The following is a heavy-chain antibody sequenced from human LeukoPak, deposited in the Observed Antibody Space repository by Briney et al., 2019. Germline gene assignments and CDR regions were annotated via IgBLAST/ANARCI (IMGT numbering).Heavy chain of an antibody. V-gene: IGHV3-23*01. Sequence: GGSLRLSCVASGFTLRNYGMSWVRQAPGKGLEWVSAISGSGGSTYYADSAKGRFTISRDNSKNTLYLQMNSLRAEDTAVYYCAKEDMGFDPWGQGTLVTVSS. CDR3: AKEDMGFDP. D-gene: IGHD1-26*01. J-gene: IGHJ5*02. CDR1: GFTLRNYG. CDR2: ISGSGGST.